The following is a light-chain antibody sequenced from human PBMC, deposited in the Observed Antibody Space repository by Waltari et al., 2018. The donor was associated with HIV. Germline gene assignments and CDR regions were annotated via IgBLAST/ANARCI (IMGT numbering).Light chain of an antibody. CDR3: AAWDGSLSVVV. Sequence: QSVLTQPPSASGTPGQRVTISCSGSSSNIGSNYVYWYQQLPGTAPKLRLERKNQRPSGVPDRFSGSKSGTSASLASSGLRSEEEADYYCAAWDGSLSVVVFGGGTKLTVL. J-gene: IGLJ2*01. CDR1: SSNIGSNY. CDR2: RKN. V-gene: IGLV1-47*01.